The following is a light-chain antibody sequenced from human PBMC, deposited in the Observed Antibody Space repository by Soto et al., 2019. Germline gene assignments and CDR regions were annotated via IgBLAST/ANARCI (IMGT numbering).Light chain of an antibody. CDR1: GSNIGSNT. CDR2: SNN. J-gene: IGLJ2*01. Sequence: QSVLTQPPSASGTPGQRVTISCSGSGSNIGSNTVNWYQQLPGTAPKLLIYSNNQRPSGVPDRFSGSKSGTSASLATSGLQSEDEADYYCAAWDDSLNCHVVFGGGTKVTVL. V-gene: IGLV1-44*01. CDR3: AAWDDSLNCHVV.